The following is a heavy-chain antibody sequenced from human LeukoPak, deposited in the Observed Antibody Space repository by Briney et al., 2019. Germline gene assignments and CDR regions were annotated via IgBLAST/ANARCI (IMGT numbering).Heavy chain of an antibody. Sequence: SETLSLTCTVSGGSISSYYWSWVRQPPGKGLEWIGYIYYSGSTNYNPSLKSRVTISVDTSKNQCSLKVGSVTAADTAVYYCARVSSSSWIFDSWGQGTLITVAS. V-gene: IGHV4-59*01. J-gene: IGHJ4*02. CDR1: GGSISSYY. CDR2: IYYSGST. D-gene: IGHD6-13*01. CDR3: ARVSSSSWIFDS.